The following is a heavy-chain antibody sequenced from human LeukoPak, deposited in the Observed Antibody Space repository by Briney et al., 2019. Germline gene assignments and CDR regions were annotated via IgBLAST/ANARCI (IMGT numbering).Heavy chain of an antibody. CDR3: AREDTRITIFGVVIRWFDP. D-gene: IGHD3-3*01. Sequence: EASVKVSCKASGGTFSNYAISWVRQAPGQGLEWMGGINPIFGTANYAQKFQGRVTITADESTSTAYMELSSLRSEDTAVYYCAREDTRITIFGVVIRWFDPWGQGTLVTVSS. CDR1: GGTFSNYA. J-gene: IGHJ5*02. CDR2: INPIFGTA. V-gene: IGHV1-69*01.